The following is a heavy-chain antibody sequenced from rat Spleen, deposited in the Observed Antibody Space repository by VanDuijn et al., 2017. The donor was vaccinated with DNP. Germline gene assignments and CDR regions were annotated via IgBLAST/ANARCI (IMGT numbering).Heavy chain of an antibody. V-gene: IGHV2-47*01. J-gene: IGHJ2*01. CDR3: ARNNYFDY. CDR2: IWSDGKT. Sequence: QVQLKESGPGLVQPSQTLSLTCTVSGLSLTSSSVNWIRQPPGKGLEWMGGIWSDGKTNYIPPLKSRLSISRDTSKSQVFLKMNSLQTEDTAMYFCARNNYFDYWGQGVMVTVSS. CDR1: GLSLTSSS.